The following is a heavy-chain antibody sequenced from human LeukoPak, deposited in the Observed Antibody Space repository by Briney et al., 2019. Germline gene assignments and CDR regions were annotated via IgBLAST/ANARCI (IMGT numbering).Heavy chain of an antibody. CDR2: INPSGGST. Sequence: GASVKVSCKASGYTFTSYYMHWVRQAPGQGLEWMGIINPSGGSTSYAQKFQGRVTMTRDTSTSTVYMELSSLRSEDTAVYYCARDSCSSTSCYEPHFDYWGQGTLVTVSS. CDR1: GYTFTSYY. V-gene: IGHV1-46*01. D-gene: IGHD2-2*01. J-gene: IGHJ4*02. CDR3: ARDSCSSTSCYEPHFDY.